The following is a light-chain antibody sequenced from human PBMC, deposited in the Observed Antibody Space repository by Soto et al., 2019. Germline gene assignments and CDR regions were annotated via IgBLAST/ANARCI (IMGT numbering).Light chain of an antibody. CDR1: SSDVGGYNY. CDR3: SSDAGSNTVV. Sequence: QSVLTQPPSASGSPGQSVTISCTGTSSDVGGYNYVSWYQQHPGKAPKVMIYEVSKRHSGVPDRFSGSKSGNTASLTVSGLQAEDEADYYCSSDAGSNTVVFGGGTKLTVL. CDR2: EVS. V-gene: IGLV2-8*01. J-gene: IGLJ2*01.